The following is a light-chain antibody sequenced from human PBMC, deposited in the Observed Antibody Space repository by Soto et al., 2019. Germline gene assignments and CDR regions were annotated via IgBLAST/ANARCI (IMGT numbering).Light chain of an antibody. J-gene: IGKJ1*01. CDR1: QSISTY. CDR2: AAS. Sequence: DIQMTQSPSSLSASVGDRVTITCRAGQSISTYLNWYQQKSGKPPKLLISAASSLQSGVPSRFSGSGSGTDFTLTISSLQPEDSATYYCQQSFSTLGWTFGQGTKVDIK. V-gene: IGKV1-39*01. CDR3: QQSFSTLGWT.